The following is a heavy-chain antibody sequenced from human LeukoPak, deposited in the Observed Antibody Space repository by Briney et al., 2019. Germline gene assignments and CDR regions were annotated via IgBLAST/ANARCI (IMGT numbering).Heavy chain of an antibody. Sequence: PGGSLRLSCAASGFTFSSYAMHWVRQAPGKGLEWVAVISYDGGNKYYADSVKGRFTISRDNSKNTLYLQMNSLRAEDTAVYYCASPYCGGDCYSGNFDYWGQGTLVTVSS. CDR3: ASPYCGGDCYSGNFDY. J-gene: IGHJ4*02. V-gene: IGHV3-30*04. D-gene: IGHD2-21*02. CDR1: GFTFSSYA. CDR2: ISYDGGNK.